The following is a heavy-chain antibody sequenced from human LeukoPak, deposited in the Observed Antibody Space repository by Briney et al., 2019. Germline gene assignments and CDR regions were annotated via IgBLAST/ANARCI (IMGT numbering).Heavy chain of an antibody. CDR3: ARVTFIAAARSFAYYYYMDV. CDR2: INHSGST. J-gene: IGHJ6*03. D-gene: IGHD6-13*01. Sequence: PSETLSLTCAVYGGSFSGYYWSWIRQPPGKGLEWIGEINHSGSTNYNPSLKSRVTISVDTSKNQFSLKLSSVTAADTAVYYCARVTFIAAARSFAYYYYMDVWGKGTTVTVSS. CDR1: GGSFSGYY. V-gene: IGHV4-34*01.